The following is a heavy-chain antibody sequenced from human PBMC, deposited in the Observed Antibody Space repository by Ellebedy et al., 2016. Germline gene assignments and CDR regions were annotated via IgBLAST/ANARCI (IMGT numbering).Heavy chain of an antibody. J-gene: IGHJ4*02. CDR1: GASIISSDHY. V-gene: IGHV4-30-4*01. CDR2: IYHFGHSGST. CDR3: ARVATGD. D-gene: IGHD5-12*01. Sequence: SETLSLTXTVPGASIISSDHYWSWIRQPPGKGLEWIGYIYHFGHSGSTYYKPSLKSRATISVDTSKNQFSLKLSSVTAADTAMYYCARVATGDWGQGTLVTVAS.